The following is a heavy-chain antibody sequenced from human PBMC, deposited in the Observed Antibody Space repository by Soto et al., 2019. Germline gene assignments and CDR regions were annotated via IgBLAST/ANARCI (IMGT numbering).Heavy chain of an antibody. Sequence: ASVKVSCKASGYTFTSYAMHWVRQAPGQRLEWMGWINAGNGNTKYSQKFQGRVTITRDTSASTAYMELSSLRSEDTAVYYCARDLPPITMVRGGTFDYWGQGTLVTVSS. CDR3: ARDLPPITMVRGGTFDY. CDR2: INAGNGNT. CDR1: GYTFTSYA. V-gene: IGHV1-3*01. D-gene: IGHD3-10*01. J-gene: IGHJ4*02.